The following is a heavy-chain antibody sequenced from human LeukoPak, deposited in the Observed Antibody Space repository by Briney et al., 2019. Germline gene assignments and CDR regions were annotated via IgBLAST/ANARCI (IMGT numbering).Heavy chain of an antibody. CDR3: ARDRANYYDSSGPPQLPYYYYYGMDV. Sequence: GGSLRLSCAASGFTFSSYGMHWVRQAPGKGLEWVAVIWYDGSNKYYADSVKGRFTISRDNSKNTLYLQMNSLRAEDTAVYYCARDRANYYDSSGPPQLPYYYYYGMDVWGQGTTVTVSS. V-gene: IGHV3-33*01. J-gene: IGHJ6*02. CDR1: GFTFSSYG. CDR2: IWYDGSNK. D-gene: IGHD3-22*01.